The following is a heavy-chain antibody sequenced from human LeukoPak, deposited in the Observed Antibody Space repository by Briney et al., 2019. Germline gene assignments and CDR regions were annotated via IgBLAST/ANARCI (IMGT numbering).Heavy chain of an antibody. J-gene: IGHJ3*02. CDR1: GFTFSIYG. CDR3: AKDRWATQTTYDAFDI. D-gene: IGHD1-1*01. CDR2: IRHDESNN. V-gene: IGHV3-30*02. Sequence: GGSLRLSCAASGFTFSIYGMHWVRQAPGKGLEWVAFIRHDESNNYYADSVKGRFTISRDTSNNTLYLHLNSLRAEDTAVYYCAKDRWATQTTYDAFDIWGQGTMVTVSS.